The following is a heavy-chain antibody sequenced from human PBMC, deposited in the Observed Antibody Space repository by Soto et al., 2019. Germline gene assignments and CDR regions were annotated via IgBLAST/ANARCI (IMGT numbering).Heavy chain of an antibody. CDR1: GFTFSDYY. Sequence: GESLKISCAASGFTFSDYYMSWIRQAPGKGLEWVSYISSSGSTIYYADSVKGRFTISRDNAKNSLYLQMNSLRAEDTAVYYCARNSYYGSGSYYYYYYYMDVWGKGTTVTVSS. J-gene: IGHJ6*03. CDR2: ISSSGSTI. V-gene: IGHV3-11*01. D-gene: IGHD3-10*01. CDR3: ARNSYYGSGSYYYYYYYMDV.